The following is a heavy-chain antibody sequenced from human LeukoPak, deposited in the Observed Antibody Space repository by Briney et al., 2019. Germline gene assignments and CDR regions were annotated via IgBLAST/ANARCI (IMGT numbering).Heavy chain of an antibody. CDR3: ARGRNYYDSSGYYYEGDAFDI. CDR1: GHIFTSYY. Sequence: RGASVKVSCKASGHIFTSYYMYWVRQAPGQGLEWMGIINPSGGSIRYAQKFQGRVTMTRDTSTGTVYMELSSLRPEDTAMYYCARGRNYYDSSGYYYEGDAFDIWGQGTMVTVSS. D-gene: IGHD3-22*01. V-gene: IGHV1-46*01. CDR2: INPSGGSI. J-gene: IGHJ3*02.